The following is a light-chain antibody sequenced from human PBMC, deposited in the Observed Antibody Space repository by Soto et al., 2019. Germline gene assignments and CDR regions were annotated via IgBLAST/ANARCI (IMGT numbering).Light chain of an antibody. V-gene: IGKV3-20*01. CDR2: GAS. CDR3: QQYDNSPWT. Sequence: EIVLTQSPGTLSLSPGERATLSCRASQSVSSSYLAWYQQKPGQAPRLLIYGASSRATGIPDRFSGSGSGTDFTLTISRLEPEDFAVYHCQQYDNSPWTFGQGTNEEIK. J-gene: IGKJ1*01. CDR1: QSVSSSY.